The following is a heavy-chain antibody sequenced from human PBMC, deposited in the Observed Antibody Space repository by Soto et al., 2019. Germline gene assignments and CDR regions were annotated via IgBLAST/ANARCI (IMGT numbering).Heavy chain of an antibody. Sequence: SVKVSCKASGGTFSSYAISWVRQAPGEGLEWMGGIIPIFGTANYAQKFQGRVTITADESTSTAYMELSSLRSEDTAVYYCARGGGYYHDSSGYYSLDPFDIWGQGTLVTVSS. J-gene: IGHJ3*02. CDR2: IIPIFGTA. D-gene: IGHD3-22*01. CDR1: GGTFSSYA. V-gene: IGHV1-69*13. CDR3: ARGGGYYHDSSGYYSLDPFDI.